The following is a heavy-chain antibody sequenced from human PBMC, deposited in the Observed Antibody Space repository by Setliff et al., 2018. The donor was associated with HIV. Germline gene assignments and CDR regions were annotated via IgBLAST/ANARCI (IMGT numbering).Heavy chain of an antibody. Sequence: ASVKVSCKASSYTFTRYGISWVRQAPGQGLEWMGWISGYNGNTKYAQSFQGRVAMTTETSTSTAYMEMRSLRSDDTAVYYCARVPFRSAWFSGGHNPFDVWGQGTMVTVSS. D-gene: IGHD6-19*01. V-gene: IGHV1-18*01. CDR1: SYTFTRYG. CDR3: ARVPFRSAWFSGGHNPFDV. J-gene: IGHJ3*01. CDR2: ISGYNGNT.